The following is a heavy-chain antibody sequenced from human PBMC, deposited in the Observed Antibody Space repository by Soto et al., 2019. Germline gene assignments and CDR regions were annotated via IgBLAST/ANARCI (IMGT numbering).Heavy chain of an antibody. J-gene: IGHJ6*03. CDR2: MNPNSGNT. V-gene: IGHV1-8*01. Sequence: GASVKVSCKASGYTFTSYDINWVRQATGQGLERMGWMNPNSGNTGYAQKFQGRVTITRNTSISTAYMELSSLRSEDTAVNYCARGGITTGLEVRYYYYYYRAVGGKGTTVPVSS. CDR3: ARGGITTGLEVRYYYYYYRAV. D-gene: IGHD3-3*01. CDR1: GYTFTSYD.